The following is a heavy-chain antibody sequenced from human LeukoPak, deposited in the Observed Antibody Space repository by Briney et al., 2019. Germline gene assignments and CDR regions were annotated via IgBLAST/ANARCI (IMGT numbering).Heavy chain of an antibody. V-gene: IGHV4-34*01. CDR1: GGSFSGYY. J-gene: IGHJ4*02. D-gene: IGHD1-26*01. CDR3: AREDGSYSL. Sequence: KPPETLSLTCAVYGGSFSGYYWSWIRQPPGKGLEWIGEINHSGSTNYNPSLKSRVTISVDTSKNQFSLKLSSVTAADTAVYYCAREDGSYSLWGQGTLVTVSS. CDR2: INHSGST.